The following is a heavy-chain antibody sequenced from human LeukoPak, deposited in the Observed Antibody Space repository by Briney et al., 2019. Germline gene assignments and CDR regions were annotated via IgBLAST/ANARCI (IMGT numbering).Heavy chain of an antibody. CDR3: ARAGPIWFGELLLY. CDR2: ISAYNGNT. V-gene: IGHV1-18*01. Sequence: ASVKVSCKASGYTFTSYGISWVRQAPGQGLEWVGWISAYNGNTNYAQKLQGRVTMTTDTSTSTAYMELRSLRSDDTAVYYCARAGPIWFGELLLYWGQGTLVTVSS. D-gene: IGHD3-10*01. J-gene: IGHJ4*02. CDR1: GYTFTSYG.